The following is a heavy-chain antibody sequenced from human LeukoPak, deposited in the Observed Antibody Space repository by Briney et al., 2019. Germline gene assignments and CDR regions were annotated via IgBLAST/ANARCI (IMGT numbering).Heavy chain of an antibody. Sequence: ASVKVSCKASGFVFTSYGFTWVRQAPGQGLEWMGWISANDGITHYSEKHQGRVTMSTDTVTSTAYMELRSLRSDDTAVYYCARELHVERDDYWGQGTLVTVSS. V-gene: IGHV1-18*01. J-gene: IGHJ4*02. CDR3: ARELHVERDDY. CDR1: GFVFTSYG. CDR2: ISANDGIT. D-gene: IGHD1-1*01.